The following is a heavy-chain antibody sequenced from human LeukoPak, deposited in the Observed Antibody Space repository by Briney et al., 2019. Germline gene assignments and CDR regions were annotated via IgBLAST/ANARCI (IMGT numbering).Heavy chain of an antibody. CDR3: ARDINYDSSGGRDY. V-gene: IGHV4-38-2*02. J-gene: IGHJ4*02. CDR1: GYSISSGYY. Sequence: SETLSLTCTVSGYSISSGYYWGWIRQPPGKGLEWIGSIYHSGSTYYNLSLKSRVTISVDTSKNQFSLKLSSVTAADTAVYYCARDINYDSSGGRDYWGQGTLVTVSS. D-gene: IGHD3-22*01. CDR2: IYHSGST.